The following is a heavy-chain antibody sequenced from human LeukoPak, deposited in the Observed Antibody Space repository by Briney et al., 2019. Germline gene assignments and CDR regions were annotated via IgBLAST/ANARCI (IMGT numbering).Heavy chain of an antibody. CDR3: ARGLSGYASSLGY. CDR2: INSDGSST. J-gene: IGHJ4*02. CDR1: GFTFSSYW. V-gene: IGHV3-74*01. D-gene: IGHD6-6*01. Sequence: GGSLRLSCAASGFTFSSYWMHWVRQAPGKGLVWVSRINSDGSSTSYADSVRGRFSISRDNAKNTLYLQMNSLRAEDTAVCYCARGLSGYASSLGYWGQGTLVTVSA.